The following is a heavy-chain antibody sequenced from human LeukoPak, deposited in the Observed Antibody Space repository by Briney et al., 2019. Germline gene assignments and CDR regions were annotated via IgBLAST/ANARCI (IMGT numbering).Heavy chain of an antibody. V-gene: IGHV4-31*03. D-gene: IGHD1-1*01. Sequence: SETLSLTCTVSGGSISSGGYDWSWIRQHPGKGLEWIGYIYYSGSTYYNPSLKSRVTISVDTSKNQFSLKLSSVTAADTAVYYCARVNWNLRPYFDLWGRGTLVTASS. CDR3: ARVNWNLRPYFDL. CDR2: IYYSGST. CDR1: GGSISSGGYD. J-gene: IGHJ2*01.